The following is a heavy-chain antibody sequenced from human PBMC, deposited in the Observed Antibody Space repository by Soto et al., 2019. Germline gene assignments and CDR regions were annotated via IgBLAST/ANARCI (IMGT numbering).Heavy chain of an antibody. Sequence: ASVKVSCKASGGTFSSYAISWVRQAPGQGLEWMGGIIPIFGTANYAQKFQGRVTITADESTSTAYMELSSLRSEDTAVYYCARVAGSGYDYDDYWGQGTLVTVSS. D-gene: IGHD5-12*01. J-gene: IGHJ4*02. V-gene: IGHV1-69*13. CDR3: ARVAGSGYDYDDY. CDR2: IIPIFGTA. CDR1: GGTFSSYA.